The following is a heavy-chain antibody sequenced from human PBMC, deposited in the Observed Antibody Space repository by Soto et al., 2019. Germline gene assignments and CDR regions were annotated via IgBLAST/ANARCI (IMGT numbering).Heavy chain of an antibody. Sequence: PSETLSLTCSVSGGFVSGSGYSWGRIRQSPGKGLEWIGTIYSSENTYYNPSLQSRVTMSVDRSRNQFSLKLNSVTAADTAVYYCARVRREYDNSGPVDYWGQGTLVTVSS. CDR2: IYSSENT. CDR3: ARVRREYDNSGPVDY. J-gene: IGHJ4*02. V-gene: IGHV4-39*07. CDR1: GGFVSGSGYS. D-gene: IGHD3-22*01.